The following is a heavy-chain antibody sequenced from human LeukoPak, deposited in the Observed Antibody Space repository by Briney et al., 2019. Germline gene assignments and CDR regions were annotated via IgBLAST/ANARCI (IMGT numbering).Heavy chain of an antibody. CDR2: INSDGSST. CDR3: ARYFDWSYIDY. Sequence: GGSLRLSCAASGFTLSSYWMHWVRQAPGKGLVWVSRINSDGSSTSYADSVKGRFTISRDNAKNTLYLQMNSLRAEDTAAYYCARYFDWSYIDYWGQGTLVSVSS. CDR1: GFTLSSYW. D-gene: IGHD3-9*01. J-gene: IGHJ4*02. V-gene: IGHV3-74*01.